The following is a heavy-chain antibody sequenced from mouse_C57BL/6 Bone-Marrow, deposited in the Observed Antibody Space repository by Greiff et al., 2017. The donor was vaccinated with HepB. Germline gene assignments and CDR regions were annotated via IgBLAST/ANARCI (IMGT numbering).Heavy chain of an antibody. V-gene: IGHV5-6*02. CDR1: GFTFSSYG. Sequence: DVMLVESGGDLVKPGGSLKLSCAASGFTFSSYGMSWVRQTPDKRLEWVATISSGGSYTYYPDSVKGRFTISRDNAKNTLYLQMSSLKSEDTAMYYCARRDGYFYAMDYWGQGTSVTVSS. CDR2: ISSGGSYT. J-gene: IGHJ4*01. CDR3: ARRDGYFYAMDY. D-gene: IGHD2-3*01.